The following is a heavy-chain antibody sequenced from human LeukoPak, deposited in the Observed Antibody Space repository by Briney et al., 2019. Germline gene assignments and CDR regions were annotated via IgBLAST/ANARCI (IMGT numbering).Heavy chain of an antibody. V-gene: IGHV3-30*02. CDR3: AKEGYCSSTSCYTFDY. CDR2: IRYDGSNK. CDR1: GFTFSSYG. Sequence: PGGSLRLSCASSGFTFSSYGMHWVRQAPGKGLEWVAFIRYDGSNKYYADSVKGRFTISRDNSKNTLYLQMNSLRAEDTAVYYCAKEGYCSSTSCYTFDYWGQGTLVTVSS. D-gene: IGHD2-2*01. J-gene: IGHJ4*02.